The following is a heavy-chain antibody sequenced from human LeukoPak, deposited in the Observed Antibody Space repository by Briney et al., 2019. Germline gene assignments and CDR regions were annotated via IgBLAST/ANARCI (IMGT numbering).Heavy chain of an antibody. CDR3: ARVVRGDCHTGTCFSWFDP. CDR1: GYTFMSYG. J-gene: IGHJ5*02. Sequence: ASVTVSCKASGYTFMSYGITWLRQAPGRGPEWMGWISPNNGKKDSAQNFQGRVSMATDTSTDTAYMELRRLRSDDTAVYYCARVVRGDCHTGTCFSWFDPWGQGTLVIVSS. V-gene: IGHV1-18*01. CDR2: ISPNNGKK. D-gene: IGHD3-10*02.